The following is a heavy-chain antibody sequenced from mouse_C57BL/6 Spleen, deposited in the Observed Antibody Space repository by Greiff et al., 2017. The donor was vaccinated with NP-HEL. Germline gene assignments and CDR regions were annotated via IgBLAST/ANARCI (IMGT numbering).Heavy chain of an antibody. D-gene: IGHD3-1*01. CDR1: GFTFSSYG. V-gene: IGHV5-6*02. CDR2: ISSGGSYT. J-gene: IGHJ4*01. Sequence: DVMLVESGGDLVKPGGSLKLSCAASGFTFSSYGMSWVRQTPDKRLEWVATISSGGSYTYYPDSVKGRFTISRDNAKNTLYLQMSSLKSEDTAMYYCARPGLYYAMDYWGQGTSVTVSS. CDR3: ARPGLYYAMDY.